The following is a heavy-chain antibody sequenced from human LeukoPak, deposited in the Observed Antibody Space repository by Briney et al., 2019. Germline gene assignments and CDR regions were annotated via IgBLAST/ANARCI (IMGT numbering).Heavy chain of an antibody. J-gene: IGHJ3*02. V-gene: IGHV3-73*01. D-gene: IGHD6-13*01. Sequence: GGSLRLSCAASGFTFSDSTIHWVRQASGKGLEWVGRIRNRTYSYASAYGASLKGRFTISRDDSRNTAYLQMNSLKTEDTALYFCTSLAATGTGAFDIWGQGTMVTVSS. CDR2: IRNRTYSYAS. CDR1: GFTFSDST. CDR3: TSLAATGTGAFDI.